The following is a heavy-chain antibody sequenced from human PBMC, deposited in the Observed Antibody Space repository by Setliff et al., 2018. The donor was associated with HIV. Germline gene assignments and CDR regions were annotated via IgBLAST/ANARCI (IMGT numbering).Heavy chain of an antibody. CDR2: IKQDGSST. CDR1: GITFSNSW. Sequence: GGSLRLSCAASGITFSNSWMSWVRQAPGKGLEWVASIKQDGSSTSYADSVKGRFTISRDNAKNTLYLQMNSLRAEDTAVYYCARAGLYSSSWHYYYYYMDVWGKGTTVTVSS. J-gene: IGHJ6*03. V-gene: IGHV3-7*01. D-gene: IGHD6-13*01. CDR3: ARAGLYSSSWHYYYYYMDV.